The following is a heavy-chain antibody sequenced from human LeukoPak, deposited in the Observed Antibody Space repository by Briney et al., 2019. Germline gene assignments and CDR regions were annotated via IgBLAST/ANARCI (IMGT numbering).Heavy chain of an antibody. Sequence: PGGSLRLSCAASGFTFDDYAMHWVRHAPGKGLEWVSGISWNSGSIGYADSVKGRFTISRDNAKNSLYLQMNSLRAEDMALYYCAKDFRARAGIAADWGQGTLVTVSS. CDR2: ISWNSGSI. D-gene: IGHD6-13*01. V-gene: IGHV3-9*03. CDR1: GFTFDDYA. J-gene: IGHJ4*02. CDR3: AKDFRARAGIAAD.